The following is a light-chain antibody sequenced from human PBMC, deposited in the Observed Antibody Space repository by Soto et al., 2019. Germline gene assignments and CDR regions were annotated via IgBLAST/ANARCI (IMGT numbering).Light chain of an antibody. V-gene: IGKV1-5*03. J-gene: IGKJ4*01. CDR3: QLALT. CDR1: QSISSW. Sequence: DIQMTQSPSTLSASVGDRVTITCRASQSISSWLAWYQQKPGKAPKLLIYKASSLESGVPSRFSGSGSGTEFTLTISSLKPDDFATYYCQLALTFGGGTKVEIK. CDR2: KAS.